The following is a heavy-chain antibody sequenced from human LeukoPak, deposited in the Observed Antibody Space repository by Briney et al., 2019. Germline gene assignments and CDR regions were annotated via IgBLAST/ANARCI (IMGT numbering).Heavy chain of an antibody. CDR2: INHSGST. CDR1: GGSFSGYY. V-gene: IGHV4-34*01. Sequence: SETLSLTCAVYGGSFSGYYWSWIRQPPGKGLEWIGEINHSGSTNYNPSLKSRVTISVDTSENQFSLKLSSVTAADTAVYYCARLRFLEWLFKPHGWFDPWGQGTLVTVSS. J-gene: IGHJ5*02. D-gene: IGHD3-3*01. CDR3: ARLRFLEWLFKPHGWFDP.